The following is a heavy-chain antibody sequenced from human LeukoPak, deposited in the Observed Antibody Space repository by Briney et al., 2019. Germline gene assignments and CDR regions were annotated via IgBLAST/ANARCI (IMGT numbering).Heavy chain of an antibody. Sequence: SETLSLTCTVSGGSISSYYWGWIRQPPGKGLEWIGSIYYSGSTYYNPSLKSRVTISVDTSKNQFSLKLSSVTAADTAVYYCARHQYYDYVWGSYRYTFDYWGQGTLVTVSS. V-gene: IGHV4-39*01. CDR3: ARHQYYDYVWGSYRYTFDY. J-gene: IGHJ4*02. D-gene: IGHD3-16*02. CDR2: IYYSGST. CDR1: GGSISSYY.